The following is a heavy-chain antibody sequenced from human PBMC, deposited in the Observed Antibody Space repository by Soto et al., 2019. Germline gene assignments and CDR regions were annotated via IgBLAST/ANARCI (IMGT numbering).Heavy chain of an antibody. CDR3: ARSVAATLTIDY. V-gene: IGHV4-38-2*01. Sequence: PSETLSLTCAVSGYSISSGYYWGWIRQPPGKGLEWIGSIHHSGSTYYNPSLKSRVTISVDTSKNQFSLKLSSVTAADTAVYYCARSVAATLTIDYWGQGTLVTVSS. J-gene: IGHJ4*02. D-gene: IGHD6-19*01. CDR2: IHHSGST. CDR1: GYSISSGYY.